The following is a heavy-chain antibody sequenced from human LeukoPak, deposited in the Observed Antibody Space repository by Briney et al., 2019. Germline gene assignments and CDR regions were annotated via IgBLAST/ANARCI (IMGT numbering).Heavy chain of an antibody. V-gene: IGHV3-48*04. D-gene: IGHD3-22*01. J-gene: IGHJ4*02. CDR3: ARDRPYYDSSGPGGDY. CDR1: GFTFSSYS. Sequence: PGGSLRLSCAASGFTFSSYSMNWVRQAPGKGLEWVSYISSSSSTIYYADSVKGRFTISRDNAKNSLYLQMNSLRAEDTAVYYCARDRPYYDSSGPGGDYWGQGTLVTVSS. CDR2: ISSSSSTI.